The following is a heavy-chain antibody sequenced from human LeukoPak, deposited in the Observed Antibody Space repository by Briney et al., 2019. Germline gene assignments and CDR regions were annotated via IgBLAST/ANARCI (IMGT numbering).Heavy chain of an antibody. CDR2: IWYDGSNK. D-gene: IGHD1-7*01. CDR1: GFTFSSYG. Sequence: GGSLRLSCAASGFTFSSYGMPWVRQAPGKGLEWVAVIWYDGSNKYYADSVKGRFTISRDNSKNTLYLQMNSLRAEDTAVYYCARDTPENWNYPVYWGQGTLVTVSS. J-gene: IGHJ4*02. CDR3: ARDTPENWNYPVY. V-gene: IGHV3-33*01.